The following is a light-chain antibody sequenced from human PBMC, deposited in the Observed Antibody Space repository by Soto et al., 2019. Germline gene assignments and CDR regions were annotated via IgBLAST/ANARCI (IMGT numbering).Light chain of an antibody. J-gene: IGKJ1*01. CDR2: GAS. V-gene: IGKV3-20*01. Sequence: ENVLRQCRGILTKSPGDRATLSCRASQSVSSSYLAWYQQKPGQAPRLLIYGASSRATGIPARFSGSGSGTEFTLTISNVQSEDLAVYYCQQYNTWPPWTFGQGTKVDI. CDR1: QSVSSSY. CDR3: QQYNTWPPWT.